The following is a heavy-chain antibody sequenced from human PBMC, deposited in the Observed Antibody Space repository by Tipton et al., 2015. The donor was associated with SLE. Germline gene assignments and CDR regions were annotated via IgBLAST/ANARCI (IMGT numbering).Heavy chain of an antibody. CDR1: GATISSHY. Sequence: TLSLTCTVSGATISSHYWSWIRQPPGKGLAWIGYMYYTGSAHYNPSLRNRVTMSLDTSKNQFSLKLSAVTAADTAVYYCTGGRLRCDYWGQGNLVTVSS. D-gene: IGHD5-12*01. V-gene: IGHV4-59*11. CDR3: TGGRLRCDY. J-gene: IGHJ4*02. CDR2: MYYTGSA.